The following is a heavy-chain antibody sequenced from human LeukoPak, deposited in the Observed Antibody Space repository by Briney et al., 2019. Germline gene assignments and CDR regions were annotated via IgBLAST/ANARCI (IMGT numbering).Heavy chain of an antibody. D-gene: IGHD3-22*01. CDR2: IYFSGST. V-gene: IGHV4-59*01. J-gene: IGHJ6*02. CDR1: GGSIGSYY. CDR3: ARDGYYGGSYYGMDV. Sequence: SETLSLTCTVSGGSIGSYYWSWIRQPPGKGLEWIGYIYFSGSTNYNPSLKSRVTISVDTSKNQFSLKLSSVTAADTAVYYCARDGYYGGSYYGMDVWGQGTTVTVSS.